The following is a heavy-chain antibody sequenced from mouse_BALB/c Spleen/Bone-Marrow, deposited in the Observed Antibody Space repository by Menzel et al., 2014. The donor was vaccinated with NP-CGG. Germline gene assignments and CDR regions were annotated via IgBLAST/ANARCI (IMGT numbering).Heavy chain of an antibody. V-gene: IGHV1-82*01. Sequence: QVQLKHSGPELVKPGASVKISCKASGYAFSSSWMNWVKQRPGQGLEWIGRIYPGDGDTNYNGKFKGKATLTADKSSSTAYMQLSSLTSVDSAVYFCARHAYGNSYWYFDVCGAGTTVTVSS. CDR2: IYPGDGDT. J-gene: IGHJ1*01. CDR1: GYAFSSSW. CDR3: ARHAYGNSYWYFDV. D-gene: IGHD2-1*01.